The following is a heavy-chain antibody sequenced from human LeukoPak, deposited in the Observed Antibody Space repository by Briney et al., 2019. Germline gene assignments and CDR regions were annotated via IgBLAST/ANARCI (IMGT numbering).Heavy chain of an antibody. D-gene: IGHD3-10*01. CDR1: GFTFSNHG. CDR2: ISPSGDIT. CDR3: AKDDAWLRFGE. Sequence: GGSLRLSCAASGFTFSNHGMNWVRQAPGKGLEWVSGISPSGDITYYADSVKGRFTISRDNSKDTLYLEVIGLTAEDTAVYYCAKDDAWLRFGEWSQGTLVTVSS. V-gene: IGHV3-23*01. J-gene: IGHJ4*02.